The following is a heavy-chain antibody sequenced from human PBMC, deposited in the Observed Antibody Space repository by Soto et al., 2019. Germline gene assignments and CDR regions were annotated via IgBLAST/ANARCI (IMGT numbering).Heavy chain of an antibody. Sequence: EVQLVESGGGLVQPGRSLRLSCAASGFIFDDYAMHWVRQAPGKGLAWVSGISWNSGSIGYADSVKGRFTISRDNAKNSLYLQMNSLRAEDTALYYCAKDQADTAYYYGMDVWGQGTTVTVSS. V-gene: IGHV3-9*01. J-gene: IGHJ6*02. CDR2: ISWNSGSI. D-gene: IGHD5-18*01. CDR3: AKDQADTAYYYGMDV. CDR1: GFIFDDYA.